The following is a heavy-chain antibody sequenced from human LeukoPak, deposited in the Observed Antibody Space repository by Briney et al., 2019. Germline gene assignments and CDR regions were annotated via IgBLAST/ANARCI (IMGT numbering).Heavy chain of an antibody. CDR3: TRHSGMDV. V-gene: IGHV3-73*01. J-gene: IGHJ6*02. Sequence: GSLRPPWGTFGFTFRGLAWAWGRQASGKGLGWVGRIRSKANSYATAYAASVKGRFTISRDDSKNTAYLQMNSLKTEDTAVYYCTRHSGMDVWGQGTTVTVSS. CDR2: IRSKANSYAT. CDR1: GFTFRGLA.